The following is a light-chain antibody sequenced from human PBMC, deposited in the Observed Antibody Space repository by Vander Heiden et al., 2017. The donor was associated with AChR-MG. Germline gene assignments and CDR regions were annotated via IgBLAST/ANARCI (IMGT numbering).Light chain of an antibody. CDR2: DVS. V-gene: IGLV2-11*01. CDR1: SSDVGAYSH. Sequence: QSALTQPRSVSGSPGQSVTIPCTGTSSDVGAYSHLPWDQQPPGKAPKLTIYDVSKRPSGVPARFSGSRSGNTASLTISGLQAEDEADYYCCSYAGTYTVIFGGGTKLTVL. CDR3: CSYAGTYTVI. J-gene: IGLJ2*01.